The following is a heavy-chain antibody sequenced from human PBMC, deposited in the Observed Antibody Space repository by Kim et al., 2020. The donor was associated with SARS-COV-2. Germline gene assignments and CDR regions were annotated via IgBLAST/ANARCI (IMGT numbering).Heavy chain of an antibody. CDR2: ISGDGTRT. D-gene: IGHD5-18*01. CDR3: VKSISGYSSSRIPRVDFDY. Sequence: GGSLRLSCAASGFSFGGYGMSWVRQAPGKGLEWVSLISGDGTRTYYADSVKGRFTISRDNSKNTLSVQMGSLRVEDTALYFCVKSISGYSSSRIPRVDFDYWGQGTLVTVSS. V-gene: IGHV3-23*01. J-gene: IGHJ4*02. CDR1: GFSFGGYG.